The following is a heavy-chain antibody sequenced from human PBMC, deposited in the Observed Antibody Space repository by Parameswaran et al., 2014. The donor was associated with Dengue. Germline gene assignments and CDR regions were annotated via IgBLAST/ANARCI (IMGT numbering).Heavy chain of an antibody. Sequence: GESLKISCAASGFTFSSYAMSWVRQAPGKGLEWVSAISGSGGSTYYADSVKGRFTISRDNSKNTLYLQMNSLRAEDTAVYYCAKADTSSGYLRGGAFDIWGQGTMVTVSS. CDR2: ISGSGGST. CDR1: GFTFSSYA. CDR3: AKADTSSGYLRGGAFDI. D-gene: IGHD3-22*01. V-gene: IGHV3-23*01. J-gene: IGHJ3*02.